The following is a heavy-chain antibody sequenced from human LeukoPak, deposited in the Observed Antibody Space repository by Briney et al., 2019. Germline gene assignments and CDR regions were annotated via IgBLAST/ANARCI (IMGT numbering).Heavy chain of an antibody. CDR1: GFTFSNYD. Sequence: PGGSLRLSCAASGFTFSNYDMHWVRQAPGKGLEWVAVISYDGTNKYYADSVKGRFTISRDNSKSTVYLQMNSLRAEDTAVYYCAKENDFVYWGQGTLVTVSS. D-gene: IGHD3-3*01. CDR2: ISYDGTNK. J-gene: IGHJ4*02. V-gene: IGHV3-30*18. CDR3: AKENDFVY.